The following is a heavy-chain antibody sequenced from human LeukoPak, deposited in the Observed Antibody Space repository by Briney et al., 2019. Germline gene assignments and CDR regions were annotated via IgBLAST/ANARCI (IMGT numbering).Heavy chain of an antibody. CDR2: ISSSGSTI. Sequence: PGGSLRLSCAASGFTFSSYEMNWVRQAPGKGLEWVSYISSSGSTIYYADSVKGRFTISRDNAKNSLYLQMNSLRAEDTAVYYCARVSVVYNEFDYWGQGTLVTVSS. V-gene: IGHV3-48*03. CDR3: ARVSVVYNEFDY. J-gene: IGHJ4*02. D-gene: IGHD1-1*01. CDR1: GFTFSSYE.